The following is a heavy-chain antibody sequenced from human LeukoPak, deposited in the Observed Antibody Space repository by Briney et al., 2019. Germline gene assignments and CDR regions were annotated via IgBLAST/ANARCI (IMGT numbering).Heavy chain of an antibody. D-gene: IGHD3-10*01. CDR1: VYTFTDYY. V-gene: IGHV1-2*02. J-gene: IGHJ4*02. Sequence: GASVNVSFKSSVYTFTDYYMHWVRQAPGQGLEWMGWINPNSGGTDFAQKFQGRFTMTRDTSITTAYMELSRLTSDDTAVYYCASDQSGPRGDYWGQGTLVTVSS. CDR3: ASDQSGPRGDY. CDR2: INPNSGGT.